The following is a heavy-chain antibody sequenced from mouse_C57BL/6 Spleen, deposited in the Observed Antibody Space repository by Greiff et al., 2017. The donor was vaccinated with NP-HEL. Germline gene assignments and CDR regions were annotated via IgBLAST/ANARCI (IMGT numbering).Heavy chain of an antibody. Sequence: DVKLQESGGGLVKPGGSLKLSCAASGFTFSDYGMHWVRQAPEKGLEWVAYISSGSSTNYYADTVKGRFTISRDNAKNTLFLQMTSLRSEDTAMYYCAIYYDYDGGYFDDWGPGTTVTVSS. CDR1: GFTFSDYG. J-gene: IGHJ1*01. V-gene: IGHV5-17*01. CDR2: ISSGSSTN. D-gene: IGHD2-4*01. CDR3: AIYYDYDGGYFDD.